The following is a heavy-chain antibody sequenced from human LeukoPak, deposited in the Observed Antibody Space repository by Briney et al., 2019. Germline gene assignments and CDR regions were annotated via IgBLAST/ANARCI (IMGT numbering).Heavy chain of an antibody. V-gene: IGHV3-23*01. CDR2: ISGSGGST. D-gene: IGHD5-24*01. Sequence: PGGSLRLSCAASGFTFSSYAMSWVRQAPGKGLEWVSAISGSGGSTYYADSVKGRFTISRDNSKNTLYLQMNSLRAEDTAVYYCAKVQQPGRDGYKGDTFDYWGQGTLVTVSS. CDR1: GFTFSSYA. CDR3: AKVQQPGRDGYKGDTFDY. J-gene: IGHJ4*02.